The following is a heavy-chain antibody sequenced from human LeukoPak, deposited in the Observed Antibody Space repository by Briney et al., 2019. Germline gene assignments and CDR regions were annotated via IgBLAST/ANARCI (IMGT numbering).Heavy chain of an antibody. Sequence: SETLSLTCAVYGGSFSGHYWSWIRQPPGKGLEWIGEINHSGSTNYNPSLKSRVTISVDTSKNQFSLKLSSVTAADTAVYYCARDYSDIDTAMGIDYWGQGTLVTVSS. CDR1: GGSFSGHY. J-gene: IGHJ4*02. D-gene: IGHD5-18*01. CDR2: INHSGST. V-gene: IGHV4-34*01. CDR3: ARDYSDIDTAMGIDY.